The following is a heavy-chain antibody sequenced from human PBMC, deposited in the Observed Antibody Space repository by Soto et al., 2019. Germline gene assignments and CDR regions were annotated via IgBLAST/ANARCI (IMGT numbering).Heavy chain of an antibody. Sequence: ASVKVSCKTSGYTFTNYDINWVRQAPGQGLEWMGWVNAGNGNTKYAQKFQGRVTITSDTSASTAYMELSSLRSEDTAVYYCARDRQQLNWFDPWGQGTLVTVSS. V-gene: IGHV1-3*01. CDR3: ARDRQQLNWFDP. CDR2: VNAGNGNT. J-gene: IGHJ5*02. D-gene: IGHD6-13*01. CDR1: GYTFTNYD.